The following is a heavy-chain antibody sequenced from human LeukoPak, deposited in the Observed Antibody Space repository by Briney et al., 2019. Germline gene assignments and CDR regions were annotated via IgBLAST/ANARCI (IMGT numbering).Heavy chain of an antibody. CDR2: IYYSGNT. V-gene: IGHV4-59*01. CDR1: GDSISYYY. D-gene: IGHD5-18*01. CDR3: ARVRGYSYDSSDFDY. J-gene: IGHJ4*02. Sequence: PSETLSLTCTVSGDSISYYYCSWIRQPPGKGLEWIGKIYYSGNTNYNPSLKSRVTISVDTSKNQFSLKLSSVTAADTAVYYCARVRGYSYDSSDFDYWGQGTLVTVSS.